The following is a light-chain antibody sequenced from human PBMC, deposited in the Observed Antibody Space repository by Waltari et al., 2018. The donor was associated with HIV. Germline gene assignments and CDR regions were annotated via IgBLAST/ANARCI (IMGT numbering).Light chain of an antibody. J-gene: IGLJ1*01. CDR2: EVS. CDR3: SSYAGSTNV. Sequence: QSALTQPPSAFGSPGQSVTISCTGTSSDVGGYNYVSWYQLHPGKAPKLMIYEVSTQPSGVPYRFSCSKSGTSASLTVSGLQSEDEADYFCSSYAGSTNVFGTGTKVTVL. CDR1: SSDVGGYNY. V-gene: IGLV2-8*01.